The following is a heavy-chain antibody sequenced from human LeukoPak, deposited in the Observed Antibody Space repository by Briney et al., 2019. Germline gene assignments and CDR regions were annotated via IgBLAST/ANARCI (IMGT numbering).Heavy chain of an antibody. CDR2: ISYSGDDT. V-gene: IGHV3-23*01. CDR3: AKEVIVVVPRLI. D-gene: IGHD3-22*01. CDR1: GFTFSNYA. J-gene: IGHJ3*02. Sequence: QPGGSLRLSCAASGFTFSNYAMSWVRQAPGKGLEWVSSISYSGDDTYYADSVKGRFTISRDNSKNTLYLQMNSLRAEDTAVYYCAKEVIVVVPRLIWGQGTMVTVSS.